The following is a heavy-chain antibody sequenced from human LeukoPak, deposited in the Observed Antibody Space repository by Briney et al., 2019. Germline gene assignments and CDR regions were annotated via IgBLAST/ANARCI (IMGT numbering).Heavy chain of an antibody. CDR2: IIPILGIA. V-gene: IGHV1-69*04. CDR3: AIHTAMVSHYYYMDV. D-gene: IGHD5-18*01. Sequence: SVKVSCKASGGTFSSYAISWVRQAPGQGLEWMGRIIPILGIANYAQKFQGRVTITADKSTSTAYMELSSLRSEDTAVYYCAIHTAMVSHYYYMDVWGKGTTVTVSS. CDR1: GGTFSSYA. J-gene: IGHJ6*03.